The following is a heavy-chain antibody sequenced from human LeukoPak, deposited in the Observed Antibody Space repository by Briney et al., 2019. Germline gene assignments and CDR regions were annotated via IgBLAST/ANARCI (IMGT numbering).Heavy chain of an antibody. J-gene: IGHJ4*02. Sequence: ASVTVSCKASGYTFTSYGISWVRQAPGQGLEWMGWISAYNGNTNYAQKLQGRVTMTTDTSTSTAYMELRSLRSDDTAVYYCASGYCSGGSCYPYDYWGQGTLVTVSS. CDR3: ASGYCSGGSCYPYDY. D-gene: IGHD2-15*01. CDR1: GYTFTSYG. CDR2: ISAYNGNT. V-gene: IGHV1-18*01.